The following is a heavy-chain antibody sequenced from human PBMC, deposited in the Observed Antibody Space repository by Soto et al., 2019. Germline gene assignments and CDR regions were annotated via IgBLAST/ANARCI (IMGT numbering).Heavy chain of an antibody. CDR3: ARAAFDIVVVPAAMGPVAFDY. CDR1: GGSFSGYY. D-gene: IGHD2-2*01. CDR2: INHSGST. J-gene: IGHJ4*02. V-gene: IGHV4-34*01. Sequence: LSLTCAVYGGSFSGYYWSWIRQPPGKGLEWIGEINHSGSTNNNPSLKSRVTISVDTSKNQFSLKLSSVTAADTAVYFCARAAFDIVVVPAAMGPVAFDYWGQGTLVTVSS.